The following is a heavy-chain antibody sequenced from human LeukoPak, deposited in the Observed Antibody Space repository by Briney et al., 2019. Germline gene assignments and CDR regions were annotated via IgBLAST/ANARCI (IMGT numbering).Heavy chain of an antibody. CDR3: ARWICGSGWYCFYYGMDV. CDR1: GYTFTSYG. Sequence: ASVKVSCKASGYTFTSYGISWVRQAPGQGLEWMGWVSAYNGNTNYAQKLQGRVTMTTDTSTSTAYMELRSLRSDDTAVYYCARWICGSGWYCFYYGMDVWGQGTTVTVSS. J-gene: IGHJ6*02. D-gene: IGHD6-19*01. V-gene: IGHV1-18*01. CDR2: VSAYNGNT.